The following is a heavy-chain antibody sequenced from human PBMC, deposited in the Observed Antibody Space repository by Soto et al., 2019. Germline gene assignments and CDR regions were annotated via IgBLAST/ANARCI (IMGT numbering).Heavy chain of an antibody. V-gene: IGHV3-30-3*01. CDR3: ARDFFSTGTEGDY. J-gene: IGHJ4*02. D-gene: IGHD4-17*01. Sequence: QVQLVDSGGGVVQPGRSLRLSCAASGFTFSKYAMHWVRQAPGKGLEWVAVIAYDGSNKYYADSVKGRFTISRDNSNNTVSLQMTSLRAEDTAVYFCARDFFSTGTEGDYWGQGSLVPVSS. CDR2: IAYDGSNK. CDR1: GFTFSKYA.